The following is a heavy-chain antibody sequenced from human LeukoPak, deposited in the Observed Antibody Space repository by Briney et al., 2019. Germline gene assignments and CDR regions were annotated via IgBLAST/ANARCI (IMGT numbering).Heavy chain of an antibody. Sequence: GASVKVSCKASGYTFSNYAISWVRQAPGQGLEWMGWIGAYNGNPDYTQGLQGRVTMTTDTSTSTAYMELRSLKSDDTAVYYCAREDPGGAFDVWGRGTMVTVS. D-gene: IGHD3-16*01. CDR1: GYTFSNYA. CDR3: AREDPGGAFDV. CDR2: IGAYNGNP. J-gene: IGHJ3*01. V-gene: IGHV1-18*01.